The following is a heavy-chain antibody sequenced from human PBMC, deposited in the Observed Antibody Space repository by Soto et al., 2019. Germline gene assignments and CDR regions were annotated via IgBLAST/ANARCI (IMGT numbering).Heavy chain of an antibody. D-gene: IGHD6-6*01. V-gene: IGHV4-34*01. J-gene: IGHJ6*02. CDR2: INHSGST. CDR1: GGSFSGYY. Sequence: SETLSLTCAVYGGSFSGYYWSWIRQPPGKGLEWIGEINHSGSTNYNPSLKSRVTISVDTSKNQFSLKLSSVAAADTAVYYCARGRRREAARLPYYYYYGMDVWGQGTTVTVSS. CDR3: ARGRRREAARLPYYYYYGMDV.